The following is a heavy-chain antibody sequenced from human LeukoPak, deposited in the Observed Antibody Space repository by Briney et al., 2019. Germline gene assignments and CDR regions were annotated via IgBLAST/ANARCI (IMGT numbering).Heavy chain of an antibody. CDR2: ITSTSSYI. Sequence: GGSLRLSWAASGFTFSTYNMNWVRQAPGKGLEWVSSITSTSSYIYYADSVKGRFTISRDNSKNTLYLQMSSLRTEDTAIYYCVKAQYDFWSGLDYWGQGTLVTVSS. J-gene: IGHJ4*02. V-gene: IGHV3-21*01. CDR3: VKAQYDFWSGLDY. CDR1: GFTFSTYN. D-gene: IGHD3-3*01.